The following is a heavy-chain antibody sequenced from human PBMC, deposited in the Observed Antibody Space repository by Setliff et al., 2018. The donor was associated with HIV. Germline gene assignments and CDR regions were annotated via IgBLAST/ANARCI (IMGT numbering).Heavy chain of an antibody. V-gene: IGHV4-39*01. J-gene: IGHJ4*02. CDR1: SGSISGSNYY. CDR2: VYYSGNT. Sequence: PSETLSLTCSVSSGSISGSNYYWGWLRQPPGKGLEWLGVVYYSGNTYYNPSLTSRVAISVDTSNNQFSLRLTSVTAEDTAIYYCASMIRGINSPIDFWGQGTLVTSPQ. D-gene: IGHD3-10*01. CDR3: ASMIRGINSPIDF.